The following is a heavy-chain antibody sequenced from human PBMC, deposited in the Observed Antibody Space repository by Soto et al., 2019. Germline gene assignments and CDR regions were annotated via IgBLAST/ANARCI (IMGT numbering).Heavy chain of an antibody. V-gene: IGHV1-69*01. CDR1: GGTFSSYA. CDR2: IIPIFGTA. Sequence: QVQLVQSGAEVKKPGSSVKVSCKASGGTFSSYAISWVRQAPGQGLEWMGGIIPIFGTANYAQKFQGRVPITADDSTSTAYMELSSLRSEATAVYYCAIFLPPDDFWSGLSAEDSLGAHAGMDVWCQGPAVTVSS. CDR3: AIFLPPDDFWSGLSAEDSLGAHAGMDV. J-gene: IGHJ6*02. D-gene: IGHD3-3*01.